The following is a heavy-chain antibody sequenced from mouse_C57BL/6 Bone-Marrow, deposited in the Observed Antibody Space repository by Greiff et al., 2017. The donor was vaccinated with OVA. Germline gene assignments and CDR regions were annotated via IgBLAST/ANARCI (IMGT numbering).Heavy chain of an antibody. CDR3: ARQKGEGNYFYAMDY. J-gene: IGHJ4*01. CDR1: GFTFSDYY. Sequence: EVKLVESGGGLVQPGGSLKLSCAASGFTFSDYYMYWVRQTPEKRLEWVAYISNGGGSTYYPDTVKGRFTISRDNAKNTLYLQMSRLKSEDTAMYYCARQKGEGNYFYAMDYWGQGTSVTVSS. CDR2: ISNGGGST. V-gene: IGHV5-12*01. D-gene: IGHD2-1*01.